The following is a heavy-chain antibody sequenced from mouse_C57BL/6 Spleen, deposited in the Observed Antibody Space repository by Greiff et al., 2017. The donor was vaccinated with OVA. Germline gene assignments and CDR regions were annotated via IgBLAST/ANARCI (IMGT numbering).Heavy chain of an antibody. V-gene: IGHV1-63*01. CDR3: AITTVVDYYFDY. CDR1: GYTFTNYW. J-gene: IGHJ2*01. CDR2: IYPGGGYT. D-gene: IGHD1-1*01. Sequence: QVQLKQSGAELVRPGTSVKMSCKASGYTFTNYWIGWAKQRPGHGLEWIGDIYPGGGYTNYNEKFKGKATLTADKSSSTAYMQFSSLTSEDSAIYYCAITTVVDYYFDYWGQGTTLTVSS.